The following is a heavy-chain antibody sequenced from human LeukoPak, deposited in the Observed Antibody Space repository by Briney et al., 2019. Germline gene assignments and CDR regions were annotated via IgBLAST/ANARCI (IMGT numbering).Heavy chain of an antibody. CDR1: GLSLSNYG. Sequence: GGSLRLSCAASGLSLSNYGMHWVRQAPGKGLQWVAALLYEGNTKHYADSVRGRFIISRDSSKNTFYLQKNSLTAEDTAVCYCAIDHRPEIQYCYLDVWGKGATLAVPS. CDR3: AIDHRPEIQYCYLDV. D-gene: IGHD1-14*01. CDR2: LLYEGNTK. J-gene: IGHJ6*03. V-gene: IGHV3-33*01.